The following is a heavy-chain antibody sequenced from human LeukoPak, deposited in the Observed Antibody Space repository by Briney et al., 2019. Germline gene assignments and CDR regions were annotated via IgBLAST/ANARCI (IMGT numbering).Heavy chain of an antibody. CDR1: GFTFSDYY. CDR2: TSPSGGTI. J-gene: IGHJ3*02. V-gene: IGHV3-11*01. D-gene: IGHD2-2*01. Sequence: PGGSLRLSCAASGFTFSDYYMSWIRQAPETGLEWLSYTSPSGGTIYYTDSVKGRFTMSRDNSKNTLYLQMNSLRAEDTAVYYCARDRGDIVVVPAAHGAFDIWGQGTMVTVSS. CDR3: ARDRGDIVVVPAAHGAFDI.